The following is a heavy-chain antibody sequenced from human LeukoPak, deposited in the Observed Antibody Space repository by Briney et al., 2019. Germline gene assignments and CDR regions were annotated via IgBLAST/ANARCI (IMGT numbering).Heavy chain of an antibody. Sequence: GGSLRLSCAASGFTFSSYAMSWVRQAPGKGLEWVSAISGSGGSTYYADSVKGRFTISRDNSKNTLDLQMNSLRAEDTAVYYCAKDTYYYDSSGYYPTEWGQGTLVTVSS. CDR2: ISGSGGST. V-gene: IGHV3-23*01. CDR1: GFTFSSYA. J-gene: IGHJ4*02. D-gene: IGHD3-22*01. CDR3: AKDTYYYDSSGYYPTE.